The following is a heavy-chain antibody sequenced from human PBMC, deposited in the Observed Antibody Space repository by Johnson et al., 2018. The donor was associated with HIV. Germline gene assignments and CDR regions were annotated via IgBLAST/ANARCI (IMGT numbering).Heavy chain of an antibody. CDR3: AKDFLYCGGDCYSGAFDI. CDR1: GFTFSSYA. V-gene: IGHV3-23*04. Sequence: VQLVESGGGLVQPGGSLRLSCAASGFTFSSYAMSWVRQAPGKGLAWVSAISGSGGSTYYADSVKGRFTISRDNSKNTLYLQMNSLRAEDTAVYYCAKDFLYCGGDCYSGAFDIWGQGTMVTVSS. CDR2: ISGSGGST. J-gene: IGHJ3*02. D-gene: IGHD2-21*01.